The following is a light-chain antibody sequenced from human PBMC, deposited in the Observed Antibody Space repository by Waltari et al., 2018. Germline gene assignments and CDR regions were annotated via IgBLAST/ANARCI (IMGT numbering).Light chain of an antibody. CDR3: QQYESSVLYT. V-gene: IGKV3-20*01. CDR1: PSLTKRH. Sequence: VFTQSPGTLSLSPGERAPLPCRARPSLTKRHLPGYQQKPGQAPRLLIYGASSRAAGIPDRCSGSGSGTDFTLIISRLEPEDFAVYYCQQYESSVLYTFGQGTKLEIK. J-gene: IGKJ2*01. CDR2: GAS.